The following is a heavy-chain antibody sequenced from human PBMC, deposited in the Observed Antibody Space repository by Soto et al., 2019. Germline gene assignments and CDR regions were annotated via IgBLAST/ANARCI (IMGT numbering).Heavy chain of an antibody. Sequence: ASVKVSCKASGYTFTGYYMHRVRQAPGQGLEWMGWINPNSGGTNYAQKFQGWVTMTRDTSISTAYMELSRLRSDDTAVYYCARRGSTNQKYYMDVWGKGTTVTVSS. D-gene: IGHD2-2*01. CDR1: GYTFTGYY. CDR2: INPNSGGT. CDR3: ARRGSTNQKYYMDV. J-gene: IGHJ6*03. V-gene: IGHV1-2*04.